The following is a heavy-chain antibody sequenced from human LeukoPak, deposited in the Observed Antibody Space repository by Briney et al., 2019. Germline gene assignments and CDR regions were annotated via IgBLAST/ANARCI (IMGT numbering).Heavy chain of an antibody. CDR1: GFTFEDFS. Sequence: GGSLRLSCAASGFTFEDFSLHWVRQAPGMGLEWVSVITWDGSRTAYADSVRGRFTSSRDNSKNSLYLQMNNLRSEDTALYYCARDVSGSYSAGFDHWGQGTLVTVSS. J-gene: IGHJ4*02. V-gene: IGHV3-43*01. CDR2: ITWDGSRT. D-gene: IGHD1-26*01. CDR3: ARDVSGSYSAGFDH.